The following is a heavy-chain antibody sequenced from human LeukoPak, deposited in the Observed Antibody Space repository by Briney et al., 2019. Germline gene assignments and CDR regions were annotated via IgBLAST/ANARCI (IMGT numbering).Heavy chain of an antibody. J-gene: IGHJ6*02. V-gene: IGHV3-23*01. CDR3: VRDYFGSGSYYNAYYGMDV. D-gene: IGHD3-10*01. CDR1: GFTFSSYA. Sequence: GGSLRLSCAASGFTFSSYAMSWVRQAPGKGLEWVSAISGSGGSTYYADSVKGRFTISRDNAKKSLFLQVSSLRAEDTAVYYCVRDYFGSGSYYNAYYGMDVWGQGTTVTVSS. CDR2: ISGSGGST.